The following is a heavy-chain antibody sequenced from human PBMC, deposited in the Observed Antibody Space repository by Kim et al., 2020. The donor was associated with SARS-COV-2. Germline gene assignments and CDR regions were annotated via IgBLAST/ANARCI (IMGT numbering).Heavy chain of an antibody. D-gene: IGHD3-10*01. CDR1: GGTFSSYA. J-gene: IGHJ6*02. V-gene: IGHV1-69*04. Sequence: SVKVSCKASGGTFSSYAISWVRQAPGQGLEWMGRIIPILGIANYAQKFQGRVTITADKSTSTAYMELSSLRSEDTAVYYCARESSGSYYDPEYYYYGMDVWGQGTTVTVSS. CDR2: IIPILGIA. CDR3: ARESSGSYYDPEYYYYGMDV.